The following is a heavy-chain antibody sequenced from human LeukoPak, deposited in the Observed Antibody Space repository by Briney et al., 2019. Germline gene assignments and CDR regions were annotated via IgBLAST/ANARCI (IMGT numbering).Heavy chain of an antibody. Sequence: GGSLRLSCAVSGFTFSNAWMSWVRQAPGQGLEWVGRVKSKTDGGTTDYAASVRGRFTTSRDDSKTTLFLQMNSLKTEDTAVYYCTTESLDVDYGSRSGAFDYWGQGTLVAVSS. CDR3: TTESLDVDYGSRSGAFDY. V-gene: IGHV3-15*01. J-gene: IGHJ4*02. CDR2: VKSKTDGGTT. CDR1: GFTFSNAW. D-gene: IGHD4-17*01.